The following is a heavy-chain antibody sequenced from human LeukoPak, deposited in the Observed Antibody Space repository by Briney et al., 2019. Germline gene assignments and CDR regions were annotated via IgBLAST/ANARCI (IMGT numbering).Heavy chain of an antibody. CDR3: ARDQKYSSGWYATPD. V-gene: IGHV3-53*01. J-gene: IGHJ4*02. Sequence: PGGSLRLSCAASGFTVSSNYMSWVRQAPGKGLEWVSVIYSGGSTYYADSVKGRFTISRDNSKNTLYLQMNSLRAEDTAVYYCARDQKYSSGWYATPDWGQGTLVTVSS. CDR1: GFTVSSNY. CDR2: IYSGGST. D-gene: IGHD6-19*01.